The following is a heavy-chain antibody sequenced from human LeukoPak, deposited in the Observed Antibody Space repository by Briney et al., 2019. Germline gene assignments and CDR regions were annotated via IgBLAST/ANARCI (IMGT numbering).Heavy chain of an antibody. CDR1: GGSFSGYY. Sequence: PSETLSLTCAVYGGSFSGYYWSWIRQPPGKGLEWIGEINHSGSTNYNPSPKSRVTISVDTSKNQFSLKLSSVTAADTAVYYCARTDYRDAFDIWGQGTMVTVSS. V-gene: IGHV4-34*01. CDR3: ARTDYRDAFDI. CDR2: INHSGST. D-gene: IGHD4-11*01. J-gene: IGHJ3*02.